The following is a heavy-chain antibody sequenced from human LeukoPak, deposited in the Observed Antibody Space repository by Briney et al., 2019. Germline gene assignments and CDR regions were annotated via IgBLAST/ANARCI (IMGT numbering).Heavy chain of an antibody. J-gene: IGHJ4*02. V-gene: IGHV4-31*03. CDR1: GGSISSGGYY. CDR3: ARGTPGPFDY. D-gene: IGHD1-1*01. CDR2: IYYSGST. Sequence: SETLSLTCTVSGGSISSGGYYWSWIRQHPGKGLECIGYIYYSGSTYYNPSLKSRVTISVDTSKNQFSLKLSSVTAADTAVYYCARGTPGPFDYWGQGTLDTVSS.